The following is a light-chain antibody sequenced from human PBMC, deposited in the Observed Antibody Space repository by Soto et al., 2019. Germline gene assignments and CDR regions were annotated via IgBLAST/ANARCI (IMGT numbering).Light chain of an antibody. CDR3: QEVDSYPLT. V-gene: IGKV1-39*01. CDR1: QSISSY. Sequence: DIQITQTPSSLSASVGDRVTITCRASQSISSYLNWYQQKPGKAPKLLIYAASSLQSGVPSRFSGSGSGTDFTLTISSLQPEDFATYYCQEVDSYPLTSGGGTKADI. CDR2: AAS. J-gene: IGKJ4*01.